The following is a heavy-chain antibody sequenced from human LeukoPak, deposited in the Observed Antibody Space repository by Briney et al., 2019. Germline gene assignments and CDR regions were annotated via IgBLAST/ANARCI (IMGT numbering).Heavy chain of an antibody. V-gene: IGHV3-15*01. Sequence: PGGSLRFSCAASGFTFSNAWMSWVRQAPGKGLEWVGRIKSKTDGGTTDYAAPVKGRFTISRDDSKNTLYLQMNSLKTEDTAVYYCTTPGGGPAVAVLLDGMDVWGKGTTVTVSS. J-gene: IGHJ6*04. CDR1: GFTFSNAW. CDR2: IKSKTDGGTT. D-gene: IGHD6-19*01. CDR3: TTPGGGPAVAVLLDGMDV.